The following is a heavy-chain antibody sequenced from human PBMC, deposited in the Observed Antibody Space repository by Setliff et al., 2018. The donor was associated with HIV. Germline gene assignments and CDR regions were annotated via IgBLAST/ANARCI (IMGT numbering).Heavy chain of an antibody. CDR1: GGSISSSGYH. CDR3: ARHPPHDSTWPYYCYGMDV. Sequence: SETLSLTCTVSGGSISSSGYHWGWIRQHPGKGLEWIGYIYYSGSTYYNPSLKSRVTISVDTSKNQFSLKLSSVTAADTAVYYCARHPPHDSTWPYYCYGMDVWGQGTTVTVSS. V-gene: IGHV4-31*03. CDR2: IYYSGST. D-gene: IGHD6-13*01. J-gene: IGHJ6*02.